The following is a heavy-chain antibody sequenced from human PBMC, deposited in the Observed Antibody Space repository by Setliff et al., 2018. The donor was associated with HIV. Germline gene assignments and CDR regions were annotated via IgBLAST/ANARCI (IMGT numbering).Heavy chain of an antibody. J-gene: IGHJ6*03. Sequence: GASVKVSCKASGGTFSSYAISWVRQAPGQGLEWMGGIIPILGVASYAQRFQGKVTITADKSTSTAYMELTSLRFDDTAMYYCVRGVQSPPHYSYYYMDVWGEGTMVTV. V-gene: IGHV1-69*10. D-gene: IGHD3-3*01. CDR1: GGTFSSYA. CDR2: IIPILGVA. CDR3: VRGVQSPPHYSYYYMDV.